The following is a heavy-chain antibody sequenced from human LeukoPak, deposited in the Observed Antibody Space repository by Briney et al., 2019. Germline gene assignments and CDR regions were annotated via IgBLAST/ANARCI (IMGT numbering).Heavy chain of an antibody. V-gene: IGHV3-21*01. D-gene: IGHD3-10*01. J-gene: IGHJ4*02. Sequence: GGSLRLSCAASGFTFSSYNMNWVRLAPGKGLEWVSSISSRSSYIYYADSVKGRFTISRDNAKNSLYLQMNSLRAEDTAVYYCASPYGSGKDYFDYWGQGTLVTVSS. CDR2: ISSRSSYI. CDR1: GFTFSSYN. CDR3: ASPYGSGKDYFDY.